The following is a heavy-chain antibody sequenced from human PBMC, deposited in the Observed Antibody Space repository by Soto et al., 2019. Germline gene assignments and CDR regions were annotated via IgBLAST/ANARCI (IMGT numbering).Heavy chain of an antibody. CDR3: ARRVQVWLPDYYGVDV. J-gene: IGHJ6*02. CDR1: GYDYVTYA. D-gene: IGHD5-18*01. V-gene: IGHV1-18*01. Sequence: QAQLVQSGAEVKKPGSSVNVSCKASGYDYVTYAITWVRQRPGQGLEWMGWISTLNGNTHYAQNFQDKVTMTTDTSTRIVHLELRSLRSDVTAVYYCARRVQVWLPDYYGVDVWGQCTTVTVSS. CDR2: ISTLNGNT.